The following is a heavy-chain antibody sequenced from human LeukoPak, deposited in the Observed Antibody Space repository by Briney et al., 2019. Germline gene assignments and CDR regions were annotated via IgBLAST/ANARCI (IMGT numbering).Heavy chain of an antibody. D-gene: IGHD6-13*01. CDR1: GFTFSSYE. CDR2: ISSSGSAK. Sequence: GGSLRLSCAASGFTFSSYEMNCVRQAPGKGLEWVSYISSSGSAKYYADSVRGRFTISRDNAENSLYLQMNSLRTEDTAVYYCARGHIAYFDYWGQGTLVTVSS. J-gene: IGHJ4*02. CDR3: ARGHIAYFDY. V-gene: IGHV3-48*03.